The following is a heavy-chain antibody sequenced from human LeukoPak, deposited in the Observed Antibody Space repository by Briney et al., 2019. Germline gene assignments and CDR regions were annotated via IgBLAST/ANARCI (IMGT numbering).Heavy chain of an antibody. J-gene: IGHJ4*02. D-gene: IGHD2-15*01. CDR2: INPNSGGT. Sequence: SVKVSCKASGYTFTGYYMHWVRQAPGQGLEWMGWINPNSGGTNYAQKFQGWVTMTRDTSISTAYMELSRLRSDDTAVYYCARDLGVSCSGGSCYGYWGQGTLVTVSS. V-gene: IGHV1-2*04. CDR3: ARDLGVSCSGGSCYGY. CDR1: GYTFTGYY.